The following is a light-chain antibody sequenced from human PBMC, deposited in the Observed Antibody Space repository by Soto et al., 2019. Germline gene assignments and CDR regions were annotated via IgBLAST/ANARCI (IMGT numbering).Light chain of an antibody. Sequence: EIAMKKFPSTLSVVLGDSATLSCLASQSVSSNLSWYQQKPGQAPRLLIYGASTRATGIPARFSGSGSGTEFTLTISSLQSEDFAVYYCQQYNNWPRTFGQGTKVDIK. V-gene: IGKV3-15*01. CDR1: QSVSSN. J-gene: IGKJ1*01. CDR3: QQYNNWPRT. CDR2: GAS.